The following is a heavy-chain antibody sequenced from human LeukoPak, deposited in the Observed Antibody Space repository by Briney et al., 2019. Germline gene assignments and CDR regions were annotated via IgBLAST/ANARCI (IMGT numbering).Heavy chain of an antibody. Sequence: GGSLRLSCAASGFTFSSYWMHWVRQVPGKGLVWVSRIHGDGTITNYEDSVKGRFTISRDNARNTLYLQMNSLRAEDTAIYYCARNFVGSITSDSDSWGQGTQVTVSS. D-gene: IGHD1-26*01. CDR1: GFTFSSYW. V-gene: IGHV3-74*01. CDR2: IHGDGTIT. J-gene: IGHJ4*02. CDR3: ARNFVGSITSDSDS.